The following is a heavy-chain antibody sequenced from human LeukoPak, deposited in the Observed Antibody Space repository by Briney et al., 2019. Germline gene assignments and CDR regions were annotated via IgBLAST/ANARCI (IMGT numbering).Heavy chain of an antibody. CDR3: AKDRPNYYETNGHYYRRDGDS. D-gene: IGHD3-22*01. Sequence: PGGSLRLSCTASGFTFSNYWMHWVRQAPGKGLEWVSSLSIGVDDTYYAGSVKGRFTISRDNSKNTLYLQMNSLRAEDTATYYCAKDRPNYYETNGHYYRRDGDSWGQGTLVTVSS. V-gene: IGHV3-23*01. CDR2: LSIGVDDT. J-gene: IGHJ5*01. CDR1: GFTFSNYW.